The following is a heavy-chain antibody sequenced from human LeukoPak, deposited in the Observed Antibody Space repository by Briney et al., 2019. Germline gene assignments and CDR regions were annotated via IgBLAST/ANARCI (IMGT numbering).Heavy chain of an antibody. CDR1: GFTFSDYA. D-gene: IGHD2-21*01. V-gene: IGHV3-23*01. CDR2: ISDTGRRT. CDR3: ARHDSFIPY. J-gene: IGHJ4*02. Sequence: GGSLRLSCAASGFTFSDYAMSWVRQAAGKGLEWVSGISDTGRRTYYADSVKSRFTISRDDSKKTVYLQMNTLRAEDTAIYFCARHDSFIPYWGQGTLVTVSS.